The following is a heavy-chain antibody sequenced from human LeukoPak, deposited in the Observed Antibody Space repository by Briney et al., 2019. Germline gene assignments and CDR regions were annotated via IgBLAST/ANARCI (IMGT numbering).Heavy chain of an antibody. CDR3: ARDKRNFWSGEVDYFVY. CDR2: IYICGST. D-gene: IGHD3-3*01. Sequence: PGGSLRLSRAASGFTVSSNYMSWVRQAPGKGLEWVSVIYICGSTYYADSVKGRFTISRDNSKNTLYLQMNSLRAEDTAVYYCARDKRNFWSGEVDYFVYWGQGTLVTVSS. CDR1: GFTVSSNY. J-gene: IGHJ4*02. V-gene: IGHV3-53*01.